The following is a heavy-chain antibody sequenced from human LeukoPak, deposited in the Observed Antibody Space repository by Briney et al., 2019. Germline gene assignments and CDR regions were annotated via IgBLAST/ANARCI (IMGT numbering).Heavy chain of an antibody. CDR3: AREPYGSGTFDY. CDR1: GGSISSYY. Sequence: SETLSLTCTVSGGSISSYYWSWIRQPPGKGLEWIGYIYYSGSTNYNPSLKSRVTISVDMSKNQFSLKLSSVTAADTAEYYCAREPYGSGTFDYWGQGTLVTVSA. D-gene: IGHD3-10*01. V-gene: IGHV4-59*01. J-gene: IGHJ4*02. CDR2: IYYSGST.